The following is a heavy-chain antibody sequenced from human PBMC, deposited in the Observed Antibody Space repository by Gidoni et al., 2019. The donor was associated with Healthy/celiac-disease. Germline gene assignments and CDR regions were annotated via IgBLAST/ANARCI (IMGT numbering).Heavy chain of an antibody. Sequence: EVQLVESGGGLVQPGRSLRLSCTDSGFTFGDYAMSWFRQAPGQGLEWVGFIRSKAYGGTTEYAASVKGRFTISRDDSKSIAYLQMNSLKTEDTAVYYCTRERWELLCRFDYWGQGTLVTVSS. CDR1: GFTFGDYA. CDR3: TRERWELLCRFDY. D-gene: IGHD1-26*01. V-gene: IGHV3-49*03. CDR2: IRSKAYGGTT. J-gene: IGHJ4*02.